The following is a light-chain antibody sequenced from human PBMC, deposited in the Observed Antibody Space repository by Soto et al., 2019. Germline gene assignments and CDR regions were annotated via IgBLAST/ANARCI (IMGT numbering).Light chain of an antibody. CDR1: QNVSSSY. CDR3: QQRSN. CDR2: DAS. J-gene: IGKJ5*01. V-gene: IGKV3D-20*02. Sequence: EIVLTQSPGTLSLSPGARATLASRASQNVSSSYLAWYQKKPGQAPRLLIYDASDGATRITGRFSGSGSGIAFTLTLSEVEPEDFAVYYCQQRSNFGQGTRLEIK.